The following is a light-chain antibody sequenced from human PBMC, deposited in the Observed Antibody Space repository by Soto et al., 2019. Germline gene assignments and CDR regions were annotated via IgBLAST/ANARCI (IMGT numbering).Light chain of an antibody. CDR1: QSISSK. CDR2: GAS. Sequence: EIVMTQSPATLSVSPGERATLSCRASQSISSKLGWYQQRPGQAPRLLIYGASTSATGIPARLSGSGAGTELALTISSRLSEDSAVYYCHEDDSWTPITFGQGTQLVI. V-gene: IGKV3-15*01. J-gene: IGKJ5*01. CDR3: HEDDSWTPIT.